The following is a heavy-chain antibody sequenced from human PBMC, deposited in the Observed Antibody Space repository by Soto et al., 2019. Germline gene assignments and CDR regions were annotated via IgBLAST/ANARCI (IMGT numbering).Heavy chain of an antibody. V-gene: IGHV3-23*01. CDR3: AKDGGDSSGYYYGMCDY. J-gene: IGHJ4*02. CDR1: GFTFSSYA. Sequence: EVQLLESGGGLVQPGGSLRLSCAASGFTFSSYAMSWVRQAPGKGLEWVSAISGSGGSTYYADSVKGRFTISRDNSKNTLYLQMNSLRAEDTAVYYCAKDGGDSSGYYYGMCDYWGQGTLVTVSS. CDR2: ISGSGGST. D-gene: IGHD3-22*01.